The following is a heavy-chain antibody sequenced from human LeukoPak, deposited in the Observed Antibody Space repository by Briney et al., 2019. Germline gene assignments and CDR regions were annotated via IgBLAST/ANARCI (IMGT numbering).Heavy chain of an antibody. CDR3: ARGKQTALFVFDY. J-gene: IGHJ4*02. D-gene: IGHD5-18*01. V-gene: IGHV1-69*04. CDR1: GGTLTNYA. Sequence: SVKVSCKASGGTLTNYAINWVRQAPGQGLEWMGRIIPVVDIAKYAQKFQGRVTITADQSTNTAYMELSSLRSDDTAIYYCARGKQTALFVFDYWGQGTLVTVSS. CDR2: IIPVVDIA.